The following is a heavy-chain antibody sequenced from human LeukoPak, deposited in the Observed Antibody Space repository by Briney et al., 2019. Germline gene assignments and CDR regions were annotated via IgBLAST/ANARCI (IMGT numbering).Heavy chain of an antibody. V-gene: IGHV1-2*02. CDR1: GYTFTDYY. CDR3: ASISEVWSGYYTVHHDY. Sequence: GASVKVSCKTSGYTFTDYYMHWVRQAPGQGLEWMGRINPNSGDTNYAQKFLGRVTITRDTSISTAYMELSSLTSDDTAVYYCASISEVWSGYYTVHHDYWGQGTLVTVSS. D-gene: IGHD3-3*01. J-gene: IGHJ4*02. CDR2: INPNSGDT.